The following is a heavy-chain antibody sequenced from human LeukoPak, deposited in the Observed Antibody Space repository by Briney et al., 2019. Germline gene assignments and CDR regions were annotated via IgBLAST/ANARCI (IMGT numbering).Heavy chain of an antibody. CDR3: ARNYGSGSYINWFDP. CDR1: GYIFTNDW. V-gene: IGHV5-51*01. Sequence: GESLRISCKGSGYIFTNDWIGWVRQMPGKGLEWMGIIYPSDSDTRYSPSFQGQVTISADKSISTAYLQWSSLKASDTAMYYCARNYGSGSYINWFDPWGQGTLVTVSS. J-gene: IGHJ5*02. D-gene: IGHD3-10*01. CDR2: IYPSDSDT.